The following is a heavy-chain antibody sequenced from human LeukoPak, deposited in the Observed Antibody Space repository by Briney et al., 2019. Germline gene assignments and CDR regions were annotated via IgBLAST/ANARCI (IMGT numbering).Heavy chain of an antibody. J-gene: IGHJ4*02. CDR2: ISGSGGST. Sequence: PGGSLRLSCAASGFTFSSYAMSWVRQAPGKGLEWVSAISGSGGSTYYADSVKGRFTISRDNSKNTLYLQMNSLRAEDTAVYYCAKDHGGPPDPYSSGWPFDYWGQGTLVTVSS. CDR3: AKDHGGPPDPYSSGWPFDY. CDR1: GFTFSSYA. D-gene: IGHD6-19*01. V-gene: IGHV3-23*01.